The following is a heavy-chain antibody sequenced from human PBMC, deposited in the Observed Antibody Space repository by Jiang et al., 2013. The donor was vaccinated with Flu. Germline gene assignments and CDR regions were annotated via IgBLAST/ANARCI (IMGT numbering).Heavy chain of an antibody. CDR1: GGSISSSSYY. V-gene: IGHV4-39*01. Sequence: LLKPSETLSLTCTVSGGSISSSSYYWGWIRQPPGKGLEWIGSIYYSGSTYYNPSLKSRVSISVDTSKNQFSLKLTSVTAADTALYFCARRTGFSYGHWGQGTLVTVSS. J-gene: IGHJ4*02. D-gene: IGHD5-18*01. CDR2: IYYSGST. CDR3: ARRTGFSYGH.